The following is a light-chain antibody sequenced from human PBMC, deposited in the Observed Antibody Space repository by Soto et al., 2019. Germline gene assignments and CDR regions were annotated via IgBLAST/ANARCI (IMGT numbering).Light chain of an antibody. J-gene: IGKJ1*01. CDR1: QTISSG. V-gene: IGKV1-5*03. Sequence: DIQMTQSPSTLSGSVGDRVTITCRASQTISSGLAWYQQKPGKAPKLLIYKASTLKSGVPSRFSGSGSGTEFTLTIRSLQPDDFATYYCQHYNSYSEAFGQGTKVDIK. CDR3: QHYNSYSEA. CDR2: KAS.